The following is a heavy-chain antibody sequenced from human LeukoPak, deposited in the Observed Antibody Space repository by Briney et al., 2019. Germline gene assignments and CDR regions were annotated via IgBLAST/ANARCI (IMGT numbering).Heavy chain of an antibody. CDR2: IIPILGIA. D-gene: IGHD5-24*01. V-gene: IGHV1-69*02. Sequence: SXXVSCKASGGTFSSYTISWVRQAPGQGREWMGRIIPILGIANYAQKFQGRVTITADKSTSTAYMELSSLRSEDTAVYYCARAGGYNFDYFDYWGQGTLVTVSS. CDR1: GGTFSSYT. CDR3: ARAGGYNFDYFDY. J-gene: IGHJ4*02.